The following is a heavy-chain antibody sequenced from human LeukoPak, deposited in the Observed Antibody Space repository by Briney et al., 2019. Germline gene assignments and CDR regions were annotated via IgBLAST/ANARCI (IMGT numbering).Heavy chain of an antibody. J-gene: IGHJ3*01. CDR1: GVSVSDGRYY. Sequence: PSETLSLTCNVSGVSVSDGRYYWTWIRQHQGKGLEWIGYKNYSGSAKFNPSLKSRLTFSIDTSKSQFSLHLSSVTAADTATYYCATPYCSSISCLDVFNVWGPGTRVIVSS. CDR3: ATPYCSSISCLDVFNV. CDR2: KNYSGSA. D-gene: IGHD2-2*01. V-gene: IGHV4-31*03.